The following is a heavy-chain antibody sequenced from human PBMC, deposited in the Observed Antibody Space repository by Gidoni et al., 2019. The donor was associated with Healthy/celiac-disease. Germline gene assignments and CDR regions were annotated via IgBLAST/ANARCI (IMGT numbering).Heavy chain of an antibody. Sequence: EVQLLESGGGLVQPGGSLRLSCAASGFPFSSYAMSWVRQAPGKGLGWVSAISGSGGSTYYADSVKGRFTISRDNSKNTLYLQMNSLRAEDTAVYYCAKAHLRKEWLFVYWGQGTLVTVSS. CDR1: GFPFSSYA. CDR2: ISGSGGST. CDR3: AKAHLRKEWLFVY. D-gene: IGHD3-3*01. V-gene: IGHV3-23*01. J-gene: IGHJ4*02.